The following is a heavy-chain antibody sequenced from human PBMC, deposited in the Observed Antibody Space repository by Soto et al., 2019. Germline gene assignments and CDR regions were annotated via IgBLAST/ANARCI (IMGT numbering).Heavy chain of an antibody. J-gene: IGHJ4*02. V-gene: IGHV3-23*01. Sequence: LRLSCAASGFTFNSYAMSLVRQAPGKGLEWVSSISGSGVTTYYADSAKGRFTISRDNSKNTLYLQMNSLRAEDTAVYYCTKDSFYYFDYWGQGTLVTVSS. CDR3: TKDSFYYFDY. D-gene: IGHD3-3*02. CDR2: ISGSGVTT. CDR1: GFTFNSYA.